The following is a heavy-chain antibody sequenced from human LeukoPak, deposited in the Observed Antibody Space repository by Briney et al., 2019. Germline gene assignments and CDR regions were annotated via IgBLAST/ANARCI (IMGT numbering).Heavy chain of an antibody. D-gene: IGHD5-18*01. Sequence: ASVKVSCKASGYTFSDYYIHWVRQAPGQGLEWMGIINPSGGSTSYAQKFQGRVTMTRDMSTSTAYMELRSLRSDDTAVYYCARGGLQLWSGWFDPWGQGTLVTVSS. J-gene: IGHJ5*02. CDR3: ARGGLQLWSGWFDP. CDR2: INPSGGST. V-gene: IGHV1-46*01. CDR1: GYTFSDYY.